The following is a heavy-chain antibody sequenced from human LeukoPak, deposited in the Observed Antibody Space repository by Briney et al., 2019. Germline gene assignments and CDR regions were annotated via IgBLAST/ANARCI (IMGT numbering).Heavy chain of an antibody. V-gene: IGHV3-48*03. CDR1: GLTFSSYE. J-gene: IGHJ4*02. Sequence: GGSRRPSCAASGLTFSSYEMNWVRQAPGKGLEWVSYITSSGSTIYYADSVKGRFTISRDNAKNSLYLQMNSLRAEDTAVYYCAKNDWSSSFYFDYWGQGTLVTVSS. CDR2: ITSSGSTI. CDR3: AKNDWSSSFYFDY. D-gene: IGHD3-9*01.